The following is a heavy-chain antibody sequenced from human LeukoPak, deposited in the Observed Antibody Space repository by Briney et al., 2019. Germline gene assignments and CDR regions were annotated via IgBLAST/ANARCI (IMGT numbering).Heavy chain of an antibody. CDR1: GGTFSSYA. D-gene: IGHD2-15*01. Sequence: GSSVKVSCKASGGTFSSYAISWVRQAPGQGLEWMGGIIPSFGTANYAQKFQGRVTITAEESWSTAYVELRSLSSEDTAVYYCARGAREGYCSGGSCYSNADFDYWGQGTLVTVSS. CDR2: IIPSFGTA. J-gene: IGHJ4*02. V-gene: IGHV1-69*01. CDR3: ARGAREGYCSGGSCYSNADFDY.